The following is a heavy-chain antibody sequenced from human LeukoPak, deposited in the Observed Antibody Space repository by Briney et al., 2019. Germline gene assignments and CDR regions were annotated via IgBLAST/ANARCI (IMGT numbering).Heavy chain of an antibody. CDR2: ISGSGLST. V-gene: IGHV3-23*01. CDR3: AKDRSPIYYYDSSGYYSPFDY. D-gene: IGHD3-22*01. J-gene: IGHJ4*02. CDR1: GFTFSTYS. Sequence: GGSLRLSCAASGFTFSTYSMSWVRRAPGKGLEWVSEISGSGLSTYYGGSVRGRFSLSRDNSKNTLYLQMNSLRAEDTAVYYCAKDRSPIYYYDSSGYYSPFDYWGQGTLVTVSS.